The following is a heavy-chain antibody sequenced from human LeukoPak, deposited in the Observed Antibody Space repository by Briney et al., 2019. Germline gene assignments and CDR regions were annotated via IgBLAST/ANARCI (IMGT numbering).Heavy chain of an antibody. V-gene: IGHV1-46*01. CDR1: GYTFTNYY. CDR2: INPSGGST. CDR3: ARGAGANSGDH. J-gene: IGHJ4*02. D-gene: IGHD4-23*01. Sequence: ASVKVSCKASGYTFTNYYMYWVRQAPGQGLEWMGIINPSGGSTTYAQRFQGRVTMTRDTSTSTVYMELSSLRSEDTAVYYCARGAGANSGDHWGQGTLVTVSS.